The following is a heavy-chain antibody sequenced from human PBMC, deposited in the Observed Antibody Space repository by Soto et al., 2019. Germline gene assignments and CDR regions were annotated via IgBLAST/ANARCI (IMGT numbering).Heavy chain of an antibody. CDR3: ARPISAYGDYVLVEC. V-gene: IGHV1-2*02. J-gene: IGHJ4*02. Sequence: QVQLVQSGAEVKEPGASVKVSCKASGYTFTDYHMYWVRQAPGQGLEWMGSINPNSGDKNYARKFQGRVTVSRDTSISTAYVDLSRLRSDDTAVDYCARPISAYGDYVLVECWGQGTVVTVSS. CDR2: INPNSGDK. CDR1: GYTFTDYH. D-gene: IGHD4-17*01.